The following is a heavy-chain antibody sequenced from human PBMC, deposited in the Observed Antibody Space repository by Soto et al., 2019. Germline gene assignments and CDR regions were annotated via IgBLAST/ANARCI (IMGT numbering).Heavy chain of an antibody. Sequence: ASVKVSCKASGYSFDRYGISWVRQAPGQRPEWMGWISADNGDTRLSQNVQGRLTLTTDTSTNTAYMDLRSLSSDDTAVYYCARDRSYYYETSGYPFDYWGQGTQVTGS. CDR3: ARDRSYYYETSGYPFDY. CDR1: GYSFDRYG. J-gene: IGHJ4*02. V-gene: IGHV1-18*01. D-gene: IGHD3-22*01. CDR2: ISADNGDT.